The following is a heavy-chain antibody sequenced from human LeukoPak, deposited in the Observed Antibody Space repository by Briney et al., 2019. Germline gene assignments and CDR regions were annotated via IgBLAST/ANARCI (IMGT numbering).Heavy chain of an antibody. J-gene: IGHJ3*02. CDR2: IRYDGSNK. D-gene: IGHD5-18*01. Sequence: GGSLRLSCAASGFTFSSYGMSWVRQAPGKGLEWVAFIRYDGSNKYYADSVKGRFTISRDNSKNTLYLQMNSLRAEDTAVYYCAKDLGGYSYGSSRALDIWGQGTMVTVSS. CDR3: AKDLGGYSYGSSRALDI. CDR1: GFTFSSYG. V-gene: IGHV3-30*02.